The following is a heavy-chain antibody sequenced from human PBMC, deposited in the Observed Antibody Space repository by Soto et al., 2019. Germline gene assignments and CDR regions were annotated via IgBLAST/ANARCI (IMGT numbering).Heavy chain of an antibody. CDR3: ARRNSGSYYWFDP. CDR1: GASISSSSYY. V-gene: IGHV4-39*01. Sequence: TSETLSLTCTVSGASISSSSYYWGWIRQPPGKGLEWIGSIYYSGSTYYNPSLKSRVTISVDTSKNQFSLKLSSVTAADTAVYYCARRNSGSYYWFDPWGQGTLVTVSS. D-gene: IGHD1-26*01. CDR2: IYYSGST. J-gene: IGHJ5*02.